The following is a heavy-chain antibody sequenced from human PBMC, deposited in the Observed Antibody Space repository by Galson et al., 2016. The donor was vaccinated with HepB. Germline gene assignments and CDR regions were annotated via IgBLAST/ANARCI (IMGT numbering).Heavy chain of an antibody. CDR1: GFTFSSYA. J-gene: IGHJ4*02. CDR2: ISGSGGST. D-gene: IGHD6-19*01. CDR3: AKGYEAGYSSGWYSGVDY. V-gene: IGHV3-23*01. Sequence: SLRLSCAASGFTFSSYAMSWVRQAPGKGLEWVPGISGSGGSTYYADSVKSRFTISRDNSKNTLYLQMNSLRAEDTAVYYCAKGYEAGYSSGWYSGVDYWGQGTLVTVSS.